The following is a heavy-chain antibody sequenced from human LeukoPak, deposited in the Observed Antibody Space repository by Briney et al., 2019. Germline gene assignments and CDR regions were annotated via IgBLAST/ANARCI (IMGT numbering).Heavy chain of an antibody. V-gene: IGHV4-59*08. J-gene: IGHJ4*02. CDR2: IYYSGST. CDR3: ARPYTSPSGSDY. CDR1: GGSISSYY. D-gene: IGHD6-6*01. Sequence: PSETLSLTCTVSGGSISSYYWSWVRQPPGKGLEWIGYIYYSGSTNYNPSLKSRVTISVDTSKNQFSLKLSSVTAADTAVYYCARPYTSPSGSDYWGQGTLVTVSS.